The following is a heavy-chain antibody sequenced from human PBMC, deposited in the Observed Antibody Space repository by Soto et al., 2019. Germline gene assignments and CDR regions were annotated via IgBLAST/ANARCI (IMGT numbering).Heavy chain of an antibody. D-gene: IGHD3-22*01. CDR1: GYTFTSYG. V-gene: IGHV1-18*01. J-gene: IGHJ5*02. Sequence: GASVKVSCKASGYTFTSYGISWVRQAPGQGFEWMGWISAYNGNTNYAQKLQGRVTMNTDTSTSTAYMELRSLRSDDTAVYYCARVRASIYYDSSGYYEGWFDPWGQGTLVTVSS. CDR2: ISAYNGNT. CDR3: ARVRASIYYDSSGYYEGWFDP.